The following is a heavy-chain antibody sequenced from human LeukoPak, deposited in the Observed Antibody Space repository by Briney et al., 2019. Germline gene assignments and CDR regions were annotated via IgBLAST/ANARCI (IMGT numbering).Heavy chain of an antibody. CDR3: ARIAGVLRFLEWLVNWFDP. J-gene: IGHJ5*02. CDR1: GGSFSGYY. Sequence: SETLSLTCAVYGGSFSGYYWGWIRQPPGKGLEWIGSIYYSGSTYYNPSLKSRVTISVDTSKNQFSLKLSSVTAADTAVYYCARIAGVLRFLEWLVNWFDPWGQGTLVTVSS. CDR2: IYYSGST. V-gene: IGHV4-34*01. D-gene: IGHD3-3*01.